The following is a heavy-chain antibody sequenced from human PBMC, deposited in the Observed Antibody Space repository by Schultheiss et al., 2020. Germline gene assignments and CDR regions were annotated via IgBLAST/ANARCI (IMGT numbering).Heavy chain of an antibody. Sequence: GESLKISCKGSGYSFTSYWIGWVRQMPGKGLEWMGIIYPGDSDTRYSPSFQGQVTISADKSISTAYLQWSSLKASDTAMYYCARGRRLELLSSYYYYMDVWGKGTTVTVSS. V-gene: IGHV5-51*01. CDR2: IYPGDSDT. CDR3: ARGRRLELLSSYYYYMDV. D-gene: IGHD1-7*01. J-gene: IGHJ6*03. CDR1: GYSFTSYW.